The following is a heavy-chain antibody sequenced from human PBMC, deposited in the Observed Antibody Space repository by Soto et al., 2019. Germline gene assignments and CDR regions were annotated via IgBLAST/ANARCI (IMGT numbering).Heavy chain of an antibody. CDR3: ARGPSCGGDCYLFDY. J-gene: IGHJ4*02. V-gene: IGHV1-46*01. CDR2: INPGGGRT. CDR1: GYTFTGYY. D-gene: IGHD2-21*02. Sequence: PSVKVSCKASGYTFTGYYIHWVRQAPGQGLEWVAMINPGGGRTNYAQMFQGRVTLTRDTSTGTVDMELSSLTSDDTAVYYCARGPSCGGDCYLFDYWGQGSLVTVSS.